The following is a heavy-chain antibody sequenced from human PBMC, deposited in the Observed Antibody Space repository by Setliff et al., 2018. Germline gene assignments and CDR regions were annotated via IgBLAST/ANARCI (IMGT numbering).Heavy chain of an antibody. D-gene: IGHD3-16*01. CDR2: INPNSGGT. CDR3: TRSRGPRVVLAADFDF. J-gene: IGHJ4*02. CDR1: GYNFISYG. Sequence: ASVKVSCKASGYNFISYGISWVRQAPGQGLEWMGRINPNSGGTNYAQKFQDRLTVTADTSTKTTYMELRSLTSDDTAVYFCTRSRGPRVVLAADFDFWSQGTRVTVSS. V-gene: IGHV1-18*01.